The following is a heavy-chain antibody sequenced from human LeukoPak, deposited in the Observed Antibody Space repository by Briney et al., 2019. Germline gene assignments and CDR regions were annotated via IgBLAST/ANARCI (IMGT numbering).Heavy chain of an antibody. CDR3: ARDKAAAVGYFDY. CDR1: GFTFSSYG. CDR2: IWYDGSNK. J-gene: IGHJ4*02. Sequence: GGSLRLSCAASGFTFSSYGMHWVRQAPGKGLERVAVIWYDGSNKYYADSVKGRFTISRDNSKNTLYLQMNSLRAEDTAVYYCARDKAAAVGYFDYWGQGTLVTVSS. D-gene: IGHD6-13*01. V-gene: IGHV3-33*01.